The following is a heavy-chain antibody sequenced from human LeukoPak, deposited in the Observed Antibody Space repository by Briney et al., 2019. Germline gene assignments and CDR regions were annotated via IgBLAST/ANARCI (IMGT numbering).Heavy chain of an antibody. Sequence: ASVKFSCKASGGTFSSYAISWVRQAPGQGPEWMGGIIPIFGTANYAQKFQGRVTITADESTSTAYMELSSLRSEDTAVYYCARGRQRLGELSFNSNFDYWGQGTLVTVSS. J-gene: IGHJ4*02. CDR1: GGTFSSYA. CDR2: IIPIFGTA. D-gene: IGHD3-16*02. V-gene: IGHV1-69*13. CDR3: ARGRQRLGELSFNSNFDY.